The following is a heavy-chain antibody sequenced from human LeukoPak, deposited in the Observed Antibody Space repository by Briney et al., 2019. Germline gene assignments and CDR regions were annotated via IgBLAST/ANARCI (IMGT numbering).Heavy chain of an antibody. CDR3: VRDQTHYNWNHWYFDL. V-gene: IGHV1-18*01. CDR2: ISTNTGYT. J-gene: IGHJ2*01. D-gene: IGHD1-20*01. CDR1: GYTFTSYG. Sequence: WASVKVSCKSSGYTFTSYGISWVRQAPGQGLEWIGWISTNTGYTNYAQRLLGRITMTTDTSTRTAYMELRSLISDDTAVYYCVRDQTHYNWNHWYFDLWGRGTLISVSS.